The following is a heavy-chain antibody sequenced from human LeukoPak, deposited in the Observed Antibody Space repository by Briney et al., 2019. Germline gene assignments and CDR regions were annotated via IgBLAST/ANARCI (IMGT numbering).Heavy chain of an antibody. J-gene: IGHJ4*02. CDR3: ARRRLTMVRGVIEYFDY. V-gene: IGHV5-51*01. Sequence: GESLKISCKGSGYSFTSYWIGWVRQMPGKGLEWMGIIYPGDSDTRYSPSFQGQVTISADKSISTAYLQWSSLKASDTAMYYCARRRLTMVRGVIEYFDYWGQGTLVTVSS. CDR1: GYSFTSYW. D-gene: IGHD3-10*01. CDR2: IYPGDSDT.